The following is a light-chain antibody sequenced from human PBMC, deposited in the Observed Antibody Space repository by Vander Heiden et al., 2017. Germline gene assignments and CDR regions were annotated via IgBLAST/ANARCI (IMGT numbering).Light chain of an antibody. CDR1: AFPKQY. CDR2: KDS. Sequence: SYELTQPPSVSVSPGQTARITCSGDAFPKQYAYWYQQKPGQAPVLVIYKDSERPSGIPERVSGSSSGTTGTLTISGVQAEDEADYYCQSADSSGTYIFGGGTKLTVL. CDR3: QSADSSGTYI. J-gene: IGLJ2*01. V-gene: IGLV3-25*03.